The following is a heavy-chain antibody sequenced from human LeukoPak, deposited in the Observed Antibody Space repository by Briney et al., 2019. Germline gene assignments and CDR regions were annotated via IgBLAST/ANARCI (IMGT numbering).Heavy chain of an antibody. D-gene: IGHD6-19*01. CDR1: GDSISSSNSY. J-gene: IGHJ4*02. CDR2: IYYSGNT. CDR3: ARDVHVGAVAGDY. Sequence: SETLSLTCTVSGDSISSSNSYWGWIRQPPGKGLEWIGSIYYSGNTYYNASLKSRVTISVDTSKNQFSLKLTSVTAADTAVYYCARDVHVGAVAGDYWGQGILVTVSS. V-gene: IGHV4-39*02.